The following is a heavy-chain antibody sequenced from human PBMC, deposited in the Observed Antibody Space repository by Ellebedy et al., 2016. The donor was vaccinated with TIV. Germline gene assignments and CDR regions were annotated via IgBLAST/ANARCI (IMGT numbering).Heavy chain of an antibody. D-gene: IGHD6-13*01. Sequence: MPSETLSLTCTVSGFSINNGYFWVWIRQPPGKGLEWIGSIYHSGTTYYNPSLKSRVTISVDTSKTQFSLKVNSVTAADTAVYYCARDATGTFDYWGQGTLVTVSS. J-gene: IGHJ4*02. CDR3: ARDATGTFDY. V-gene: IGHV4-38-2*02. CDR2: IYHSGTT. CDR1: GFSINNGYF.